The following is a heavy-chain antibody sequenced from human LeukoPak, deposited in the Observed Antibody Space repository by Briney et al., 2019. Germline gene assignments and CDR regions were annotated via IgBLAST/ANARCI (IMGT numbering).Heavy chain of an antibody. Sequence: SETLSLTCTVSGGSISSYYWSWIRQPPGKGLEWIGYIYYSGSTNYNPSLKSRVTISVGTSKNQFSLKLSSVTAADTAVYYCARFPYSSGADYWGQGTLVTVSS. CDR1: GGSISSYY. V-gene: IGHV4-59*01. D-gene: IGHD6-19*01. J-gene: IGHJ4*02. CDR2: IYYSGST. CDR3: ARFPYSSGADY.